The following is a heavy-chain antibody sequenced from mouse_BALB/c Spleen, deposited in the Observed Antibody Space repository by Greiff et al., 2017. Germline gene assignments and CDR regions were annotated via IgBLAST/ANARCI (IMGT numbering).Heavy chain of an antibody. CDR2: ISSGGSYT. D-gene: IGHD2-2*01. V-gene: IGHV5-9-4*01. CDR1: GFTFSSYA. CDR3: ARDLYGYEAWFAY. Sequence: EVQGVESGGGLVKPGGSLKLSCAASGFTFSSYAMSWVRQSPEKRLEWVAEISSGGSYTYYPDTVTGRFTISRDNAKNTLYLEMSSLRSEDTAMYYCARDLYGYEAWFAYWGQGTLVTVSA. J-gene: IGHJ3*01.